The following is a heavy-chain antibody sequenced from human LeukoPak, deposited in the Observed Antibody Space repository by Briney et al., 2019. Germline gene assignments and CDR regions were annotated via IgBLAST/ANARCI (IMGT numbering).Heavy chain of an antibody. CDR1: GYTSTGYY. V-gene: IGHV1-2*06. Sequence: APVKVSCKASGYTSTGYYMHWVRQAPGQGLEWMGRINPNSGGTNYAQKFQGRVTMTRDTSISTAYMELSRLRSDDTAVYYCARYSGSYLIDYWGQGTLVTVSS. J-gene: IGHJ4*02. CDR3: ARYSGSYLIDY. D-gene: IGHD1-26*01. CDR2: INPNSGGT.